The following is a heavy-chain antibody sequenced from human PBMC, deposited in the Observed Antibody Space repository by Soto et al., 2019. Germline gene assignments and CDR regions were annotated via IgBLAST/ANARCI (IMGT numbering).Heavy chain of an antibody. V-gene: IGHV3-33*01. Sequence: GSLRLSCEASGFIFSSFGMHWVRQAPGKGLEWVAHIWYDGSNTYYADSVKGRFTISRDNSRNTLYLQMNSLRAEDTAVYHCVRDLLGSGGHFDYWGQGTLVTVSS. D-gene: IGHD7-27*01. J-gene: IGHJ4*02. CDR3: VRDLLGSGGHFDY. CDR1: GFIFSSFG. CDR2: IWYDGSNT.